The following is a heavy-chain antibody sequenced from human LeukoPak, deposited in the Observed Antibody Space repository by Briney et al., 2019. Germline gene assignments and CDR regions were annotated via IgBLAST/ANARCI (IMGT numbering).Heavy chain of an antibody. Sequence: ASVKVSCKASGGTSSTYTITWVRQAPGQGLEWMGGIIPIFRTPNYAQKFQGRVTITTDESTSTAYMELSSLKSEDTAICYCARVDRYYFYLDVWGKGTTVTVSS. CDR3: ARVDRYYFYLDV. CDR1: GGTSSTYT. J-gene: IGHJ6*03. V-gene: IGHV1-69*05. CDR2: IIPIFRTP.